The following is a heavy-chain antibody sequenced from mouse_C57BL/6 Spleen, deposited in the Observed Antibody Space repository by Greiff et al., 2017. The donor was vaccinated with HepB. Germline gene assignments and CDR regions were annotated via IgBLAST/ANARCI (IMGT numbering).Heavy chain of an antibody. CDR2: INSDGGST. D-gene: IGHD2-2*01. Sequence: EVKLVESGGGLVQPGESLKLSCESNEYEFPSHDMSWVRKTPEKRLELVAAINSDGGSTYYPDTMERRFIISRDNTKKTLYLQMSSLRSEDTALYYCARHDGYDEGYWYFDVWGTGTTVTVSS. V-gene: IGHV5-2*03. J-gene: IGHJ1*03. CDR1: EYEFPSHD. CDR3: ARHDGYDEGYWYFDV.